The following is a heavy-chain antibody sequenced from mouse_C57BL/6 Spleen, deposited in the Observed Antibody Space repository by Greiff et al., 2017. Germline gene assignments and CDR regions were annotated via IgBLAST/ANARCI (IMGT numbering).Heavy chain of an antibody. D-gene: IGHD2-3*01. CDR3: ARSIYDGYFWFAY. CDR1: GYTFTDYN. V-gene: IGHV1-18*01. J-gene: IGHJ3*01. Sequence: VQLQQSGPELVKPGASVKIPCKASGYTFTDYNMDWVKQSHGKSLEWIGDINPNNGGTIYNQKFKGKATLTVDKSSSTAYMELRSLTSEDTSVYYCARSIYDGYFWFAYWGQGTLVTVSA. CDR2: INPNNGGT.